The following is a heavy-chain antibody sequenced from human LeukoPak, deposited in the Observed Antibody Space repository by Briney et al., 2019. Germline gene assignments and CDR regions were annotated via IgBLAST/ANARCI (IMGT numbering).Heavy chain of an antibody. V-gene: IGHV3-30*03. Sequence: PGGSLRLSCAASGFTCSSHWMHGVRQAPGKGLEWVAVLPYDGSNKYYADSVKGRFTISRDNSKNTLYLQMNSLRAEDTAVYYCARDGLDSLEFGELLSSGNWFDPWGQGTLVTVSS. J-gene: IGHJ5*02. CDR1: GFTCSSHW. CDR3: ARDGLDSLEFGELLSSGNWFDP. D-gene: IGHD3-10*01. CDR2: LPYDGSNK.